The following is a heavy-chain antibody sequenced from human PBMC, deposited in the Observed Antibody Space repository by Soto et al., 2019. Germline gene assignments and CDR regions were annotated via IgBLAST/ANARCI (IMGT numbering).Heavy chain of an antibody. J-gene: IGHJ4*02. CDR3: ARQRTPVVTQTNSDH. Sequence: SETLSLTCIVSGESISCWSYSWGWLCPPPGKGLEWIGSIYYSGRTYYKPSIKRRITTSVDTTKKPFLLMRSAVAATATAVYYWARQRTPVVTQTNSDHWGQGALVTVSS. CDR2: IYYSGRT. V-gene: IGHV4-39*01. D-gene: IGHD2-21*02. CDR1: GESISCWSYS.